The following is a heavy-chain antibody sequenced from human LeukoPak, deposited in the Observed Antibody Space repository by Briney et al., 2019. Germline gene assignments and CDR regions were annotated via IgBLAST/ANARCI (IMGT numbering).Heavy chain of an antibody. CDR1: GAPLNNYY. D-gene: IGHD4-17*01. J-gene: IGHJ5*02. V-gene: IGHV4-59*08. Sequence: SETLSLTCTVSGAPLNNYYWNWVRQTPGKELERIGNVDYSGSTRYNPSLKSRATMSLDSSKNQFSLRLTSVTAADMAVYYCAMQVGIYGDYNNWFDPWAREPGSPSPQ. CDR3: AMQVGIYGDYNNWFDP. CDR2: VDYSGST.